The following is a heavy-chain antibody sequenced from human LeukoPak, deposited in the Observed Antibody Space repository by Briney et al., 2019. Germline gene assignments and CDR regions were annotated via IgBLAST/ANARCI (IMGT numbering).Heavy chain of an antibody. Sequence: PGGSLRLSCAASGFTFTSYNMNWVRQAPGKGLEWVSSISSSSSYIYYADLVKGRFTISRDNTKNSLYLQMNSLRAEDTAVYYCARDSPYGTAGYWGQGTLVTVSS. J-gene: IGHJ4*02. D-gene: IGHD2-8*02. CDR3: ARDSPYGTAGY. CDR2: ISSSSSYI. V-gene: IGHV3-21*01. CDR1: GFTFTSYN.